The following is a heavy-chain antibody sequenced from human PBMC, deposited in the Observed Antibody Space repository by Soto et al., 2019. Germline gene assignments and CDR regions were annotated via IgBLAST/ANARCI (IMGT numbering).Heavy chain of an antibody. D-gene: IGHD6-13*01. Sequence: SVKFSCKASGYTLTGYYMHWVRQAPGQGLEWMGWINPNSGGTNYAQKFQGWVTMTRDTSISTAYMELSGLRSDDTAVYYCARVKPYSSSWYDYWGQGTLVTVSS. CDR1: GYTLTGYY. CDR2: INPNSGGT. J-gene: IGHJ4*02. CDR3: ARVKPYSSSWYDY. V-gene: IGHV1-2*04.